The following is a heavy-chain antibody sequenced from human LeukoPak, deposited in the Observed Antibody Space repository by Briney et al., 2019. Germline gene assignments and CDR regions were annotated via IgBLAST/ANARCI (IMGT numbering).Heavy chain of an antibody. CDR1: GFTFSSHW. D-gene: IGHD4-17*01. V-gene: IGHV3-7*01. Sequence: GGSLRLSCAASGFTFSSHWMSWVRQAPGKGLEWVASIKQDGREKHHVDSVKGRFTISRDNAKHSVYLQMNSLRAEDTAVYYCARVHDYGLHFDCWGQGTVVTVSS. CDR2: IKQDGREK. CDR3: ARVHDYGLHFDC. J-gene: IGHJ4*02.